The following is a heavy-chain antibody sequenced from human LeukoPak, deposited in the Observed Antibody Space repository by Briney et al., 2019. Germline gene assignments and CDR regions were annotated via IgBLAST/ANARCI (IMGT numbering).Heavy chain of an antibody. CDR2: ISAYNGNT. CDR1: GYTFTSYG. CDR3: ARVSPRDDCSSTSCYGNFDY. D-gene: IGHD2-2*01. Sequence: ASVKVSCKASGYTFTSYGISWVRQAPGQGLEWMGWISAYNGNTNYAQKLQGRVTMTTDTSTSTAYMELRSLRSDDTALYYCARVSPRDDCSSTSCYGNFDYWGQGTLVTVSS. V-gene: IGHV1-18*04. J-gene: IGHJ4*02.